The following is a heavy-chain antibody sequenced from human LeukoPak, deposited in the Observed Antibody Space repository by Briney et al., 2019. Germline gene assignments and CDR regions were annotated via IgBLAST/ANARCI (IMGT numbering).Heavy chain of an antibody. Sequence: PSGTLSLTCAVSGGSISTGYWWSWFRQPPGERLEWIGEIHHSGSAAYNPSLKSRVTISVDTPKNQFSLKLSSVTAADTAVYYCANSPCGGSVHCGHFDYWGQGTLVTVSS. CDR2: IHHSGSA. CDR3: ANSPCGGSVHCGHFDY. V-gene: IGHV4-4*02. D-gene: IGHD2-21*01. CDR1: GGSISTGYW. J-gene: IGHJ4*02.